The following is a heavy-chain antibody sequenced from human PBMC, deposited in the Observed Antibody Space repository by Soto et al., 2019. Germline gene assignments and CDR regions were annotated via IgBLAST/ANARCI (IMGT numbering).Heavy chain of an antibody. D-gene: IGHD2-8*02. CDR1: GFIFSTNW. J-gene: IGHJ4*02. CDR3: ARDRGYCVGGACYSVRDY. CDR2: IKQDGSET. V-gene: IGHV3-7*01. Sequence: EVQLVESGGGLVQPGGSLRLSCATSGFIFSTNWMNWVRQAPGRGLEWVANIKQDGSETYYVDSVKGRFTISRDNAKNSRFLQMISVRGEDTAVYYCARDRGYCVGGACYSVRDYWGQGTLVTVSS.